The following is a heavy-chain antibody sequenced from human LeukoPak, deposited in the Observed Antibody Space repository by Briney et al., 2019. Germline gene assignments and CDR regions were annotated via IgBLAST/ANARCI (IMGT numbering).Heavy chain of an antibody. Sequence: ASLRVSSTASLYTFSTYGIRWVRQAPGHGREWMGWIRAYNDNTNYAHKLQGRVTMTTDTSTSTAYMELRSLRSDDTAVYYCARELSYGDYRPENWFDPWGQGTLVTVSS. CDR3: ARELSYGDYRPENWFDP. CDR1: LYTFSTYG. D-gene: IGHD4-17*01. J-gene: IGHJ5*02. CDR2: IRAYNDNT. V-gene: IGHV1-18*01.